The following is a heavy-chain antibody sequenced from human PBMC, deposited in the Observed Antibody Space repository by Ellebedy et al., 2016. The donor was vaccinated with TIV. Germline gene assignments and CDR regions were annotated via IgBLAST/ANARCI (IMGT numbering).Heavy chain of an antibody. Sequence: PGGSLRLSCAASGFTFSSNWMHWVRQGPGKGLVWVSRVNGDGSSTVYADSVKGRFTISRDNAKNTLYLQMNSLRDEETAVYYCARGGGCGSGDCWAFDYWGQGTLVTVSS. D-gene: IGHD2-21*02. CDR1: GFTFSSNW. V-gene: IGHV3-74*01. CDR2: VNGDGSST. CDR3: ARGGGCGSGDCWAFDY. J-gene: IGHJ4*02.